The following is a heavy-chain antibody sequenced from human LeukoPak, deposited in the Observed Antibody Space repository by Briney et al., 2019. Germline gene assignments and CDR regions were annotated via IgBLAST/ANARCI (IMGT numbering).Heavy chain of an antibody. D-gene: IGHD6-13*01. V-gene: IGHV3-33*01. J-gene: IGHJ5*02. CDR2: IWYDGSNK. Sequence: PGGSLRLSCAASGFTFSSYGMHWVRQAPGKGLEWVAVIWYDGSNKYYADSVKGRFTISRDNSKNTLYLQMNSLRAEDTAVYYCARDFLTAAGLWFDPWGQGTLVTVSS. CDR1: GFTFSSYG. CDR3: ARDFLTAAGLWFDP.